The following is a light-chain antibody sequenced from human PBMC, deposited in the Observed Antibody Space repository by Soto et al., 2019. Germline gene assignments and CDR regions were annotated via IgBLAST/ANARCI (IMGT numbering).Light chain of an antibody. CDR3: FSYAGSNTYV. V-gene: IGLV2-11*01. CDR2: DVS. Sequence: QSALTQPRSVSGSPGQSVIISCTGTSSDVGAYTYVSWYQQHPGKAPKLMIYDVSKWPSGVPDRFSGSKSGNTASLTISGLQAEDEADYYCFSYAGSNTYVFGTGTKVTVL. J-gene: IGLJ1*01. CDR1: SSDVGAYTY.